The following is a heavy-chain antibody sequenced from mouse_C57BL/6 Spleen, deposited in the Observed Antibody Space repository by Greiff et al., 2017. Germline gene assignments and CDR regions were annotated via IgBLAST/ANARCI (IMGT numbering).Heavy chain of an antibody. CDR2: INPNNGGT. Sequence: EVQLQQSGPELVKPGASVMISCKASGYTFTDYYMNWVKQSHGKSLEWIGDINPNNGGTSYNQKFKGKATLTVDKSSSTAYMELRSLTSEDSAVYYCARKSYGSTDYWGQGTTLTVSS. D-gene: IGHD1-1*01. CDR1: GYTFTDYY. V-gene: IGHV1-26*01. J-gene: IGHJ2*01. CDR3: ARKSYGSTDY.